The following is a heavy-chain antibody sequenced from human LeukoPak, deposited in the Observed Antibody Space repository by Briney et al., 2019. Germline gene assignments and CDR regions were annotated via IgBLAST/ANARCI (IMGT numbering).Heavy chain of an antibody. Sequence: GGSLRLSCAASGFTFSSHSMDWVRQAPGKGLEWVSSFGTRSSSIYYADSVKGRFTISRDNARNSLYLQMNSLKAEDTAVYYCARERDEGFDYWGQGTLVTVSS. V-gene: IGHV3-21*01. CDR1: GFTFSSHS. CDR3: ARERDEGFDY. J-gene: IGHJ4*02. CDR2: FGTRSSSI. D-gene: IGHD5-24*01.